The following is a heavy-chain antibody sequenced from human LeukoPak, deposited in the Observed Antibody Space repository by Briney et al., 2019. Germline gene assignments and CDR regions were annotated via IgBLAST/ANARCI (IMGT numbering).Heavy chain of an antibody. D-gene: IGHD5-18*01. V-gene: IGHV4-34*01. J-gene: IGHJ6*02. CDR3: ARGRPYGYGLRYYGMDV. CDR2: INHSGST. CDR1: GGSFSGYY. Sequence: SETLSLTCAVYGGSFSGYYWSWIRQPPGKGLEWIGEINHSGSTNYNPSLKSRVTISVGTSKNQFSLKLSSVTAADTAVYYCARGRPYGYGLRYYGMDVWGQGTTVTVSS.